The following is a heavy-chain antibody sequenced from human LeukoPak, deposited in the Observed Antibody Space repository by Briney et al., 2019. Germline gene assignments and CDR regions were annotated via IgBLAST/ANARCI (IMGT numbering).Heavy chain of an antibody. D-gene: IGHD3-22*01. V-gene: IGHV3-30*02. J-gene: IGHJ1*01. CDR2: IRYDGSNK. CDR3: ARATYYYDSSGSLPH. Sequence: GGSLRLSCAASGFTFSSYGMHWVRQAPGKGLEWVAFIRYDGSNKYYADSVKGRFTISRDNAKNSLYLQMNSLRAEDTALYYCARATYYYDSSGSLPHWGQGTLVTVSS. CDR1: GFTFSSYG.